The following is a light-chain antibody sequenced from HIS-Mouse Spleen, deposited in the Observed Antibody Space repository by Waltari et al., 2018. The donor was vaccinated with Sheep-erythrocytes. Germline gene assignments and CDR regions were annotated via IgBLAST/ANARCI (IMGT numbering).Light chain of an antibody. CDR1: SSDVGGYTY. Sequence: QSALTQPRSVSGSPGQSVTISCTGTSSDVGGYTYVSWYQQHPGKAPKLMIYDVSKRPSGVPDRFSGSKSGNTASLTISGLQAEDEADYYCAAWDDSLNGPVFGGGTKLTVL. CDR2: DVS. J-gene: IGLJ3*02. V-gene: IGLV2-11*01. CDR3: AAWDDSLNGPV.